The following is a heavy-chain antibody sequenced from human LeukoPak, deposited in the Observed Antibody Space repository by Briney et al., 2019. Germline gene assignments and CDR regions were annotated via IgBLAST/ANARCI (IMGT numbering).Heavy chain of an antibody. CDR1: GFTVSSNY. J-gene: IGHJ5*02. CDR2: IYSGGST. D-gene: IGHD3-9*01. V-gene: IGHV3-53*04. CDR3: ARAPYDILTGSNNWFDP. Sequence: PGGSLRLSCAASGFTVSSNYMSWVRQAPGKGLEWVSVIYSGGSTYYADSVKGRFTISRHNSKNTLYLQMNSLRAEDTAVYYCARAPYDILTGSNNWFDPWGQGTLVTVSS.